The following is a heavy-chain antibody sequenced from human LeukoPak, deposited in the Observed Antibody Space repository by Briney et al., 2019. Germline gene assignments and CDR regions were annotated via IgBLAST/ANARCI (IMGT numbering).Heavy chain of an antibody. Sequence: GGSLRLSCAASGFIFSDHYMDCVRQAPGQGLERARRTRNKANSSTTEYAASVYGRSTISRDDSKHTLYLQMNSLNSEDTAVYYCARGGSYYASYFDYWGQGTLVTVSS. D-gene: IGHD1-26*01. CDR1: GFIFSDHY. J-gene: IGHJ4*02. V-gene: IGHV3-72*01. CDR2: TRNKANSSTT. CDR3: ARGGSYYASYFDY.